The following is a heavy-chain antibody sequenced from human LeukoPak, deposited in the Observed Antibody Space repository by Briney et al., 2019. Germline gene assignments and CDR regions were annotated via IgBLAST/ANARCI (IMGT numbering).Heavy chain of an antibody. D-gene: IGHD2-2*01. CDR3: ATIVVDKDGSFHY. Sequence: GGSLRLSCAASGFTFSSYAMHWVRRAPGKGLEWVAVISYDGSNKYYADSVKGRFTISRDNSKNTLYLQMNSLRAEDTAVYYCATIVVDKDGSFHYWGQGTLVTVSS. CDR1: GFTFSSYA. V-gene: IGHV3-30*01. CDR2: ISYDGSNK. J-gene: IGHJ4*02.